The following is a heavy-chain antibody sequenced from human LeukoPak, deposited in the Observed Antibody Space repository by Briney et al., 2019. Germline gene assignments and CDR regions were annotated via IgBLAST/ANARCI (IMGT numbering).Heavy chain of an antibody. CDR2: TYYRSKWFK. D-gene: IGHD6-13*01. Sequence: SQTLSLTCAISGDSVSSDTAAWNWIRQSPLRALEWLGRTYYRSKWFKGSAVSVKSRITINPDTSKNQFSLHLNSVTPEDTAVYYCAREDAVGTIAAFDIWGQGTVVTVSS. CDR3: AREDAVGTIAAFDI. V-gene: IGHV6-1*01. J-gene: IGHJ3*02. CDR1: GDSVSSDTAA.